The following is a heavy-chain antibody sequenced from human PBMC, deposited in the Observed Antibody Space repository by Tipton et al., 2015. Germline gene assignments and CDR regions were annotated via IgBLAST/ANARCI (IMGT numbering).Heavy chain of an antibody. Sequence: SLRLSCAASGFTFSDYYMSWIRQAPGKGLDWVANIKQDGSEKDYVGSLKGRFTISRDNAKNSVFLQMNSLRAEDTAVYYCARIGYSSSSFDYWGRGTLVTVSS. D-gene: IGHD6-6*01. CDR2: IKQDGSEK. CDR3: ARIGYSSSSFDY. V-gene: IGHV3-7*01. J-gene: IGHJ4*02. CDR1: GFTFSDYY.